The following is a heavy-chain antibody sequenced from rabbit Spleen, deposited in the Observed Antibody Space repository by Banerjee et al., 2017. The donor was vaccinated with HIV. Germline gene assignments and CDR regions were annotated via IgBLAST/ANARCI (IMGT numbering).Heavy chain of an antibody. CDR2: ISYGGIT. J-gene: IGHJ4*02. V-gene: IGHV1S69*01. D-gene: IGHD4-1*01. Sequence: QSVEESGGRLVTPGTPLTLTCTVSGFALSSNTIVWVRQAPGKGLEWIGIISYGGITYFATWAKGRFAISKTSTTVDLRITSPTTEDTATYFCVRIVVAGDMWDIWGPGTLVTVS. CDR3: VRIVVAGDMWDI. CDR1: GFALSSNT.